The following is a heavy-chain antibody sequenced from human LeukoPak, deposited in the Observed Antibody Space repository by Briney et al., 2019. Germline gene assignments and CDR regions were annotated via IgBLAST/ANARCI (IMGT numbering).Heavy chain of an antibody. J-gene: IGHJ6*03. CDR3: ARDTRGSYNYYYYMDV. CDR2: ISSTSSDI. Sequence: GSLRLSCAASGFLFSSYSMNWVRQAPGKGLEWVSHISSTSSDIYYADSVKGRFTISRDNAKNSLYLQMNRLRGEDTAVYYRARDTRGSYNYYYYMDVWGKGTTVTVSS. CDR1: GFLFSSYS. D-gene: IGHD1-26*01. V-gene: IGHV3-21*01.